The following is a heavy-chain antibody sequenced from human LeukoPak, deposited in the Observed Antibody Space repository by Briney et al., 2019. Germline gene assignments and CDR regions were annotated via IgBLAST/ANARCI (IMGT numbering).Heavy chain of an antibody. J-gene: IGHJ5*02. Sequence: PSETLSLTCTVSSGSISSYCWSWSRQPPGKGLEWIGYMYYSGSTSYNPSLKSRVTISVDTSKNQVSLRLSSVTAVDTAFYYCASKGYHYNTSRHNWFDPEGQGNLVTVSS. V-gene: IGHV4-59*08. D-gene: IGHD3-22*01. CDR1: SGSISSYC. CDR3: ASKGYHYNTSRHNWFDP. CDR2: MYYSGST.